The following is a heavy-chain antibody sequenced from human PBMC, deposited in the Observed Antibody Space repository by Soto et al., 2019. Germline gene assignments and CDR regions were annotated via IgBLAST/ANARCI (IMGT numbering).Heavy chain of an antibody. V-gene: IGHV3-74*01. CDR3: ARVPTTAVVRAGLEY. CDR1: GFTFRSYW. D-gene: IGHD4-4*01. Sequence: GWSLRLSCAASGFTFRSYWMHWVRQAPGKGLVWISRISPDGRSTTYADSVKDRLTIHRDNEKRTLYQQLSSLRAVDTAEYYCARVPTTAVVRAGLEYWYQGTLVTASS. J-gene: IGHJ4*02. CDR2: ISPDGRST.